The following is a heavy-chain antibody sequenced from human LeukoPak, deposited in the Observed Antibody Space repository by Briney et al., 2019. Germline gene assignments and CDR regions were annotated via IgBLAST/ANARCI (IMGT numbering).Heavy chain of an antibody. CDR1: GGSFSGYY. Sequence: SETLSLTCAVYGGSFSGYYWSWIRQPPGKGLEWIGYIYYSGSTYYNPSLKSRVTISVDTSKNQFSLKLSSVTAADTAVYYCARESRSYGRNYYGMDVWGQGTTVTVSS. J-gene: IGHJ6*02. CDR3: ARESRSYGRNYYGMDV. CDR2: IYYSGST. D-gene: IGHD4-17*01. V-gene: IGHV4-34*09.